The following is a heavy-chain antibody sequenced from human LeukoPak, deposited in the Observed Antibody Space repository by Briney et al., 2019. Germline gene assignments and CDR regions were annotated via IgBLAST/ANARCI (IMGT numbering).Heavy chain of an antibody. CDR1: GFTFSSYS. CDR2: ISSSSTYI. D-gene: IGHD6-13*01. CDR3: ASTVLSSTKEGAFVI. J-gene: IGHJ3*02. V-gene: IGHV3-21*01. Sequence: PGGSLRLSCTASGFTFSSYSMNWVRQAPGEGLEWVSSISSSSTYIYYADSVKGRFTISRDDAKNSLYLQMNSLRAEDTAVYFCASTVLSSTKEGAFVIWGQGTMVTVSS.